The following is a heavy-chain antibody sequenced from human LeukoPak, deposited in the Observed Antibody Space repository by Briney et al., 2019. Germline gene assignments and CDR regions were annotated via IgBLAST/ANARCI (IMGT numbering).Heavy chain of an antibody. V-gene: IGHV3-33*01. CDR3: ARDPLGQSGLYYYAMDV. J-gene: IGHJ6*02. CDR2: IWHDANNE. CDR1: GFNFSSYG. Sequence: PGRSLRLSCEASGFNFSSYGMHWVRQAPGKGLEGVAVIWHDANNEYYVGSVRGRFTISRGNSKNTLYLQMNSLRAEDTAVYFCARDPLGQSGLYYYAMDVWGQGTTVTVSS. D-gene: IGHD3-16*01.